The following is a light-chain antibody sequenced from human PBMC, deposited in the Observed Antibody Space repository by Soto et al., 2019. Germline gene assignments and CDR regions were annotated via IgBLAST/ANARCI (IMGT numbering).Light chain of an antibody. Sequence: QSALTQPASVSGSPGQSITISCTGTNSDVGSYNLVSWYQQYPGKAPKLMIYEGSKRPSGVSNRFSGSKSGNTASLTISGLQAEDEAEYYCCSYAGSYVVFGGGTKLTVL. V-gene: IGLV2-23*01. CDR3: CSYAGSYVV. J-gene: IGLJ2*01. CDR2: EGS. CDR1: NSDVGSYNL.